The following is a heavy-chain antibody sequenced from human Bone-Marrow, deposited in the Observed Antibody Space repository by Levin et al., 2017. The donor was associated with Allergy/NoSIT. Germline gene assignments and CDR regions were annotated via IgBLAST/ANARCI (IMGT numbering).Heavy chain of an antibody. CDR1: GDSTGSDYYF. CDR2: IYYSGST. V-gene: IGHV4-31*03. Sequence: SETLSLTCTVSGDSTGSDYYFWSWIRQLPGKGLEWIGYIYYSGSTSSTPSLKSRVTISIDTSQNVFSLNLRSVTAADTDVYYCARGPSGDSYVTDWGQGTRVIVSS. CDR3: ARGPSGDSYVTD. J-gene: IGHJ4*01. D-gene: IGHD5-18*01.